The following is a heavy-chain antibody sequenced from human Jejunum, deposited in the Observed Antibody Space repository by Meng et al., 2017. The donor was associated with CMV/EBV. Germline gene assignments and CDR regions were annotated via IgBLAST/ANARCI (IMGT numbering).Heavy chain of an antibody. CDR1: GFIFSDRY. CDR2: ITNKPNIYAT. J-gene: IGHJ6*02. D-gene: IGHD3-10*01. CDR3: TSGSGSYFGMDV. Sequence: SGFIFSDRYKEWVRQAPGTGLEWVGRITNKPNIYATQYAASVKGRFTISRDDSRNSLYLQMSRLRIEDSAVYFCTSGSGSYFGMDVWGRGTTVTVSS. V-gene: IGHV3-72*01.